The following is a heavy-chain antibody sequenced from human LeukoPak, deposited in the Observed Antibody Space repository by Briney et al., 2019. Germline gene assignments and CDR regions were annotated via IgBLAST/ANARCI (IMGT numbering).Heavy chain of an antibody. CDR3: AGLVGRYSSGLYYYYFDY. CDR1: GVSINSLDL. CDR2: MYLSGTT. J-gene: IGHJ4*02. D-gene: IGHD3-22*01. V-gene: IGHV4-4*02. Sequence: SETLSLTCTVSGVSINSLDLWSWVRQPPGKGLEWIGEMYLSGTTHSNPSVKSRVTISIDKSKSQFFLNLSSVTAADTAVYYCAGLVGRYSSGLYYYYFDYWGQGTLVTVSS.